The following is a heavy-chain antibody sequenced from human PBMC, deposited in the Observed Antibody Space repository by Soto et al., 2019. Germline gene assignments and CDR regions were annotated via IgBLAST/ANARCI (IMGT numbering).Heavy chain of an antibody. CDR1: GGSISSSSYY. D-gene: IGHD5-12*01. V-gene: IGHV4-39*01. CDR2: IYYSGST. CDR3: ASRVATDYYYYYMDV. Sequence: TSETLSLTCTVSGGSISSSSYYWGWIRQPPGKGLEWIGSIYYSGSTYYNPSLKSRVTISVDTSKNQFSLKLSSVTAADTAVYYCASRVATDYYYYYMDVWGKGTTVTVSS. J-gene: IGHJ6*03.